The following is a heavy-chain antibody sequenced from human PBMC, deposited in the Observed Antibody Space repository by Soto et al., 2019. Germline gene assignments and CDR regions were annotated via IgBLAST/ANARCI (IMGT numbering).Heavy chain of an antibody. CDR3: TCDTFGARDS. J-gene: IGHJ4*02. V-gene: IGHV3-74*01. CDR1: GFAFSSEW. D-gene: IGHD2-15*01. Sequence: EVQLVESGGGLVQPGGSLRLSCAASGFAFSSEWMHWVRQAPGKGLVWVSRIDPYDTGITYADSVKGRFTISRDNAKNTLYLQMNSLRAEDTAVYYCTCDTFGARDSWGQGTLVTVST. CDR2: IDPYDTGI.